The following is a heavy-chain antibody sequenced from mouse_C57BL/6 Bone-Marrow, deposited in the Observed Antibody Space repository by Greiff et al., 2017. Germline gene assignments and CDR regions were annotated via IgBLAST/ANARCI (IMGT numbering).Heavy chain of an antibody. Sequence: EVKLVESGGGLVQPGGSLKLSCAASGFTFSDYYMYWVRQTPEKRLEWVAYISNGGGSTYYPDTVKGRFTISRDNAKNTLYLQMSRLKSEDTAMYYCEEMGVRGPDYYAMDYWGQGTSVTVSS. CDR1: GFTFSDYY. J-gene: IGHJ4*01. CDR2: ISNGGGST. V-gene: IGHV5-12*01. CDR3: EEMGVRGPDYYAMDY. D-gene: IGHD2-14*01.